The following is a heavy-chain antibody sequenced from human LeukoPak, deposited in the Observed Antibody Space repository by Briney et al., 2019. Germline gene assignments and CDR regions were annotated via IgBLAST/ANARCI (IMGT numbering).Heavy chain of an antibody. CDR1: GYTFTGYY. Sequence: GASVKVSCKASGYTFTGYYMHWVRQAPGQGLEWMGWINPNSGGTNYAQKFQGRVTMTRDTSISTAYMELSRLRSDDTAVYYCARAGAYGSSWPNWFDPWGQGTLVTVSS. CDR3: ARAGAYGSSWPNWFDP. CDR2: INPNSGGT. V-gene: IGHV1-2*02. D-gene: IGHD6-13*01. J-gene: IGHJ5*02.